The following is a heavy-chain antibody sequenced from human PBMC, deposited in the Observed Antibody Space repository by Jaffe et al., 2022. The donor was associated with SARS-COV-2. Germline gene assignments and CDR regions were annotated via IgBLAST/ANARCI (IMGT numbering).Heavy chain of an antibody. Sequence: QVQLVESGGGVVQPGRSLRLSCAASGFTFSSYGMHWVRQAPGKGLEWVAVIWYDGSNKYYADSVKGRFTISRDNSKNTLYLQMNSLRAEDTAVYYCARDTLKVATSLRGLEYPPPTSYGMDVWGQGTTVTVSS. CDR3: ARDTLKVATSLRGLEYPPPTSYGMDV. D-gene: IGHD5-12*01. CDR2: IWYDGSNK. CDR1: GFTFSSYG. J-gene: IGHJ6*02. V-gene: IGHV3-33*01.